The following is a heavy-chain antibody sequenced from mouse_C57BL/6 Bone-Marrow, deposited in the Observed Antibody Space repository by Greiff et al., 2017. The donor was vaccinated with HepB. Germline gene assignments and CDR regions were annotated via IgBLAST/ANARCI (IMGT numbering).Heavy chain of an antibody. CDR1: GYTFTSYT. Sequence: QVHVKQSGAELARPGASVKMSCKASGYTFTSYTMHWVKQRPGQGLEWIGYINPSSGYTKYNQKFKDKATLTADKSSSTAYMQLSSLTSEDSAVYYCARYGYYNYWGQGTTLTVSS. V-gene: IGHV1-4*01. CDR2: INPSSGYT. D-gene: IGHD2-3*01. CDR3: ARYGYYNY. J-gene: IGHJ2*01.